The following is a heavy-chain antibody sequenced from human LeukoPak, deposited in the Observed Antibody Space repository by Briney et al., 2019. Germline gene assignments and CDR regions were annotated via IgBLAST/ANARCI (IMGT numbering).Heavy chain of an antibody. Sequence: SETLSLTCTVSGGSISSYYWSWIRQPPGKGLEWIGYIYYSGSTNYNPSLKSRVTISVDTSKNQFSLKLSSVTAADTAVYYCARDLSRGWRIGYMDVWGKGTTVTVSS. CDR2: IYYSGST. CDR3: ARDLSRGWRIGYMDV. J-gene: IGHJ6*03. D-gene: IGHD6-19*01. V-gene: IGHV4-59*01. CDR1: GGSISSYY.